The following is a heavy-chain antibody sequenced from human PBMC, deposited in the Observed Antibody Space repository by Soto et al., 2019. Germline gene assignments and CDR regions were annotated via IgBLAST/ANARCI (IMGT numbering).Heavy chain of an antibody. Sequence: ASVKVSCKASGYTFTSYAMHWVRQAPGQRLEWMGWINAGNGNTKYSQKFQGRVTITRDTSASTAYMELSSLRSEDTAVYYCARVRFLEWLMDVWGQGTTVTASS. V-gene: IGHV1-3*01. CDR1: GYTFTSYA. CDR2: INAGNGNT. CDR3: ARVRFLEWLMDV. J-gene: IGHJ6*02. D-gene: IGHD3-3*01.